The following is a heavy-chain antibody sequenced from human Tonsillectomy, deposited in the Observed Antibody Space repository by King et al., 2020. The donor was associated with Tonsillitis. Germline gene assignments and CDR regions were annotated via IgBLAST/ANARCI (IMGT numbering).Heavy chain of an antibody. D-gene: IGHD4-17*01. CDR2: TNPNSGGT. V-gene: IGHV1-2*02. CDR1: GYTFTGYY. J-gene: IGHJ5*02. Sequence: QLVQSGAEVKKPGASVKVSCKASGYTFTGYYIHWVRQAPGQGLEWMGWTNPNSGGTNYAQNFQGRVTMTRDTSISTAYMELSRLRSDDTAVYYCARDLPNDYGDYIEAYPSRWFDTWGQGTLVTVSS. CDR3: ARDLPNDYGDYIEAYPSRWFDT.